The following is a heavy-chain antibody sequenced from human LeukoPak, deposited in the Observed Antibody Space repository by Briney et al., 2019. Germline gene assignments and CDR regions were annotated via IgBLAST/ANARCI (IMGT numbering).Heavy chain of an antibody. CDR3: ARGQGWNKYFDY. V-gene: IGHV4-4*07. Sequence: SETLSLTCTVSGGSISSYYWSWLRQPAGKGLEWIGCTYTSGSTNYNPSLKSRVTMSVDTSNNQCSLKLSSVTAADTAVYYCARGQGWNKYFDYWGKGTLVTVSS. CDR1: GGSISSYY. J-gene: IGHJ4*02. CDR2: TYTSGST. D-gene: IGHD1/OR15-1a*01.